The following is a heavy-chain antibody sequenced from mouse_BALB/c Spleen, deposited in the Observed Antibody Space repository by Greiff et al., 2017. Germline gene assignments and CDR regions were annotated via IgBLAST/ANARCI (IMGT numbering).Heavy chain of an antibody. CDR2: ISYSGST. V-gene: IGHV3-2*02. J-gene: IGHJ4*01. D-gene: IGHD4-1*01. CDR3: ARRANWDGNAMDY. CDR1: GYSITSDYA. Sequence: DVKLQESGPGLVKPSQSLSLTCTVTGYSITSDYAWNWIRQFPGNKLEWMGYISYSGSTSYNPSLKSRISITRDTSKNQFFLQLNSVTTEDTATYYCARRANWDGNAMDYWGQGTSVTVSS.